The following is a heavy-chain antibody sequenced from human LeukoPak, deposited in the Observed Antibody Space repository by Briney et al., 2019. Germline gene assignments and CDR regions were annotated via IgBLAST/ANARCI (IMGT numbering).Heavy chain of an antibody. CDR3: ARAWYNWNDGFDY. D-gene: IGHD1-1*01. CDR1: GYSFTSYW. CDR2: IYPGDSDT. Sequence: GESLKISCKGSGYSFTSYWIGWVRQMPGKGLEWMGIIYPGDSDTRYSPSFQGQVTISADKSISTAYLRWSSLKASDTAMYYCARAWYNWNDGFDYWGQGTLVTVSS. J-gene: IGHJ4*02. V-gene: IGHV5-51*01.